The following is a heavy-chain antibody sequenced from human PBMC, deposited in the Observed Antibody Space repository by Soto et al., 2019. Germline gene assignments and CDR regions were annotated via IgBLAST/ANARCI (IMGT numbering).Heavy chain of an antibody. CDR2: INPNNGGT. V-gene: IGHV1-2*04. CDR1: GYTFTGYY. Sequence: ASVKVSCKASGYTFTGYYMHWVRQAPGQGLERMGLINPNNGGTNYAQNFQGWVTMTRATSISTAYMELSRLRSDDTAVYYCARTRYCTSTSCYTNFDYWGQGTLVTVSS. CDR3: ARTRYCTSTSCYTNFDY. J-gene: IGHJ4*02. D-gene: IGHD2-2*02.